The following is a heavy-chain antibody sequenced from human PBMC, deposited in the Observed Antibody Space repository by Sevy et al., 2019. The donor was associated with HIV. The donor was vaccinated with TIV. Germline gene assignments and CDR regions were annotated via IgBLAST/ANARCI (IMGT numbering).Heavy chain of an antibody. D-gene: IGHD4-17*01. J-gene: IGHJ6*02. V-gene: IGHV1-2*02. CDR3: ARWVTMVTTTGQGPPLYYYYGMDV. CDR2: INPNSGGT. CDR1: GYTFTGYY. Sequence: ASVKVSCKASGYTFTGYYMHWVRQAPGQGLEWMGWINPNSGGTNYAQKFQGRVTMTRDTSISTAYMELSRLRSDDTAVYYCARWVTMVTTTGQGPPLYYYYGMDVWGQGTTVTVSS.